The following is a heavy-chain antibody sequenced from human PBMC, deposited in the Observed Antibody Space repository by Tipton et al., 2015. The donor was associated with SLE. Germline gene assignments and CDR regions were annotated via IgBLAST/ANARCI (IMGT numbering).Heavy chain of an antibody. Sequence: SLRLSCAASRFTFSSYGMHWVRQAPGKGLEWVAFIRYDGSNKYYADSVKGRFTISRDNSKNTLYLQMNSLRAEDTAVYYCAKDGARGYYYYGMDVWGQGTTVTVSS. J-gene: IGHJ6*02. D-gene: IGHD3-16*01. CDR1: RFTFSSYG. CDR2: IRYDGSNK. V-gene: IGHV3-30*02. CDR3: AKDGARGYYYYGMDV.